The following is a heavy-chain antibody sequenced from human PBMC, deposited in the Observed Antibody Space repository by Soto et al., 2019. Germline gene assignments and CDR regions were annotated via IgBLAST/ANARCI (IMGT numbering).Heavy chain of an antibody. D-gene: IGHD3-10*01. CDR3: ARAPHRYGSGSGMDV. CDR2: IIPIFGTA. J-gene: IGHJ6*02. Sequence: QVQLVQSGAEVRKPGSSVKVSCKASGGTFSRHAISWVRQAPGQGLEWMGGIIPIFGTANHAQKFQGRVTIIADESTSTAYMELSSLRSEDTAVYYCARAPHRYGSGSGMDVWGQGTTVTVSS. CDR1: GGTFSRHA. V-gene: IGHV1-69*01.